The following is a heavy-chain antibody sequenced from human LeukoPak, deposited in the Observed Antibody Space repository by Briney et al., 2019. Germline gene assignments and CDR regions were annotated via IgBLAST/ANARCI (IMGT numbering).Heavy chain of an antibody. V-gene: IGHV3-74*01. CDR3: AAVGLTSGTTDY. J-gene: IGHJ4*02. CDR1: GFTFSSHW. CDR2: INSDGSST. D-gene: IGHD1-7*01. Sequence: PGGSLRLSCAASGFTFSSHWMHWVRQAPGKGLVWVSRINSDGSSTSYADSVKGRFTISRDNAKNTLYLQMNSLRAEDTAVYYCAAVGLTSGTTDYWGQGTLVTVSS.